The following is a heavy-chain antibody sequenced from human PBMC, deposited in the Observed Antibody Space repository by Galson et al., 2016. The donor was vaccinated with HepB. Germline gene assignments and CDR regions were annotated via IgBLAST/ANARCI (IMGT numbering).Heavy chain of an antibody. J-gene: IGHJ3*01. V-gene: IGHV3-9*01. CDR1: GFTFDEFA. CDR2: ISWNSGSI. Sequence: SLRLSCAASGFTFDEFAMHWVRQAPGKGLEWVSGISWNSGSIGYADSVKGRFTISRDNDKNSLYLQMNSLRDEDTAMYYCARGTDIWTGYSDHFSAAFDVWGQGTMVTVSS. CDR3: ARGTDIWTGYSDHFSAAFDV. D-gene: IGHD3-9*01.